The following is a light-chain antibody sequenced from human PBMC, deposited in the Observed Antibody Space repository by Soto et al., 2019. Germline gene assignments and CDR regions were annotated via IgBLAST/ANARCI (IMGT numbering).Light chain of an antibody. CDR3: QQYGSSPGFT. Sequence: EIVLTQSPGTLSLSPGERATLSCRASQSVSSSYLAWYQQKPGQAPRLLMYGASSRATGIPDRFSGSGSGTDFTLTISRLEPEDFAVYDCQQYGSSPGFTFGPGTKVDIK. V-gene: IGKV3-20*01. J-gene: IGKJ3*01. CDR2: GAS. CDR1: QSVSSSY.